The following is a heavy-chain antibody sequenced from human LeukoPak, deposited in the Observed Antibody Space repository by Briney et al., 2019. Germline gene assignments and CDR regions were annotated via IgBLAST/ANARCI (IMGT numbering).Heavy chain of an antibody. J-gene: IGHJ4*02. CDR1: GVFITSYY. V-gene: IGHV4-59*01. D-gene: IGHD2-15*01. Sequence: SETLSLTCTVSGVFITSYYWSWIRQPPGKGLEWIGYFYYTGSTNYNPSFKSRVTLSVDTSKNQFSLKLISVTAADTAVYYCARAQPPPGGSPYNYWGQGTLVTVSS. CDR2: FYYTGST. CDR3: ARAQPPPGGSPYNY.